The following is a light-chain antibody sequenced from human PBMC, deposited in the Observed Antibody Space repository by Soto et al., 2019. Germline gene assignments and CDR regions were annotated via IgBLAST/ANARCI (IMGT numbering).Light chain of an antibody. CDR3: QQYGSSPLIT. CDR1: QSVSSSY. CDR2: GAS. J-gene: IGKJ5*01. V-gene: IGKV3-20*01. Sequence: EIVLTQSPGTLSLSPGERATLSCRASQSVSSSYLAWYQQKPGQAPRLLIYGASSRATGIPDRFSGSGSGTDFTLTISRLEPEEFAVYYWQQYGSSPLITFGQGTRLEIK.